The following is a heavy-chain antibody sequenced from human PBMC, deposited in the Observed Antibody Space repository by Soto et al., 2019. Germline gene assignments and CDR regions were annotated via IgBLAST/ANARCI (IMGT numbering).Heavy chain of an antibody. J-gene: IGHJ4*02. D-gene: IGHD6-25*01. V-gene: IGHV3-23*01. CDR1: GFTFSNNA. Sequence: EVQLLESGGDLVQPGESLRLSCAASGFTFSNNAMSWVRQAPGKGLEWVSAISGGGSSTYYADSVKGRFTISRDNSKNTLHLQMNSLRAEDKAVYYCAKVQRRGFRDSSGWLSAFYYWGQGNLVKVSS. CDR3: AKVQRRGFRDSSGWLSAFYY. CDR2: ISGGGSST.